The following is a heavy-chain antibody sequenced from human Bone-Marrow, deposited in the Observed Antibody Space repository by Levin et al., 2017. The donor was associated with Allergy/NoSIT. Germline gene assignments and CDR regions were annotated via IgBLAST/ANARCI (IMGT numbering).Heavy chain of an antibody. CDR3: ARTPYTTSRRAY. D-gene: IGHD2-2*02. Sequence: PGGSLRLSCAASGFNFNNYSMHWVRQAPGKGLEWISYISSEAGSTIYYSDSVNGRFTISRDNAKNSLYLQMNSLRGEDTAVYFCARTPYTTSRRAYWGQGTLVTVSS. J-gene: IGHJ4*02. CDR1: GFNFNNYS. CDR2: ISSEAGSTI. V-gene: IGHV3-48*04.